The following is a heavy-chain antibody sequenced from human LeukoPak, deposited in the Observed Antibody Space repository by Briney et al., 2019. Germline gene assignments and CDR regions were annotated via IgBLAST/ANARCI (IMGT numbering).Heavy chain of an antibody. D-gene: IGHD1-14*01. Sequence: PSETLSLTCTVSGGPISSYYWSWIRQPPGKGLEWIGYIYYSGSTNYNPSLKSRVTISVDTSKNQFSLKLSSVTAADTAVYYCVSGGYHWGQGTLVTVSS. CDR2: IYYSGST. CDR1: GGPISSYY. V-gene: IGHV4-59*01. CDR3: VSGGYH. J-gene: IGHJ5*02.